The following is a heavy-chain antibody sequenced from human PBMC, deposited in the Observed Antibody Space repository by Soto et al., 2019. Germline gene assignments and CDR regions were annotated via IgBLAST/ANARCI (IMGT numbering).Heavy chain of an antibody. Sequence: SVKVSCKASGGTFSSYAISWVRQAPGQGLEWMGGIIPIFGTANYAQKFQGRVTITADESTSTAYMELSSLRSEDTAVYYCASNTMIENLDDYWGQGTLVTVYS. CDR2: IIPIFGTA. CDR3: ASNTMIENLDDY. V-gene: IGHV1-69*13. CDR1: GGTFSSYA. D-gene: IGHD3-22*01. J-gene: IGHJ4*02.